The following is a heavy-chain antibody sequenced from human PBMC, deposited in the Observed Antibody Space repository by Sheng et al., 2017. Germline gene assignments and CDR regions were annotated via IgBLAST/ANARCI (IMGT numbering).Heavy chain of an antibody. CDR2: IIPILGIA. J-gene: IGHJ4*02. D-gene: IGHD6-19*01. Sequence: QVQLVQSGAEVKKPGSSVKVSCKASGGTFSSYAISWVRQAPGQGLEWMGGIIPILGIANYAQKFQGRVTITADKSTSTAYMELSSLRSEDTAVYYCANLGGYSSGWYGYFDYWGQGTLVTVSS. CDR3: ANLGGYSSGWYGYFDY. CDR1: GGTFSSYA. V-gene: IGHV1-69*04.